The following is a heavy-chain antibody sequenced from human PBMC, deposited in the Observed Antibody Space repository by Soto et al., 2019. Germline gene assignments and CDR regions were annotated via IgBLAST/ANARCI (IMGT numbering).Heavy chain of an antibody. D-gene: IGHD3-3*01. Sequence: SETLSLTCTVSGGSISSYYWSWIRQPPGKGLEWIGYIYYSGSTNYNPSLKSRVTISVDTSKNQFSLKLSSVTAADTAVYYCARLYYDFWSGYDDWGQGTLVTVSS. V-gene: IGHV4-59*01. J-gene: IGHJ4*02. CDR2: IYYSGST. CDR3: ARLYYDFWSGYDD. CDR1: GGSISSYY.